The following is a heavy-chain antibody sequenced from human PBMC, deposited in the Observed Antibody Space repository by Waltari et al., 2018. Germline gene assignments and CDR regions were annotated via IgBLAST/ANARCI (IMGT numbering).Heavy chain of an antibody. CDR2: INHSGST. CDR1: GGSFSGYY. V-gene: IGHV4-34*01. Sequence: QVQLQQWGAGLLKPSETLSLTCAVYGGSFSGYYWSWIRQPPGKGLEWIGEINHSGSTNSNPSLKSRVTIAVDTAKNQFSLKLSSVTAADTAVYYCARGYGDYPDYWGQGTLVTVSS. D-gene: IGHD4-17*01. CDR3: ARGYGDYPDY. J-gene: IGHJ4*02.